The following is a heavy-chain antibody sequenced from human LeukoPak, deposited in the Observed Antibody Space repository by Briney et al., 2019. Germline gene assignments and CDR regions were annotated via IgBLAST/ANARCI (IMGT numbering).Heavy chain of an antibody. V-gene: IGHV4-59*11. D-gene: IGHD6-6*01. Sequence: PSETLSLTCTVSGGSISSHYWSWIRQPPGKGREWIGYIYYSGSTNYNPSLKSRVTISVDTSKNQFSLNLSSVTAADTAVYYCARSIAARRGYYYYYMDVWGKGTTVTVSS. CDR2: IYYSGST. J-gene: IGHJ6*03. CDR3: ARSIAARRGYYYYYMDV. CDR1: GGSISSHY.